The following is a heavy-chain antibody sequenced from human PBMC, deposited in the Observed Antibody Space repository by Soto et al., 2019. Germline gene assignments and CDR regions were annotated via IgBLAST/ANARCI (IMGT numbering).Heavy chain of an antibody. D-gene: IGHD6-19*01. J-gene: IGHJ4*02. Sequence: PGGSLRLSCAASGFTFSSYAMHWVRQAPGKGLEWVAVISYDGSNKYYADSVKGRFTISRDNSKNTLYLQMNSLRAEDTAVYYCARDASGWYGRVYWGQGTLVTVSS. CDR3: ARDASGWYGRVY. V-gene: IGHV3-30-3*01. CDR1: GFTFSSYA. CDR2: ISYDGSNK.